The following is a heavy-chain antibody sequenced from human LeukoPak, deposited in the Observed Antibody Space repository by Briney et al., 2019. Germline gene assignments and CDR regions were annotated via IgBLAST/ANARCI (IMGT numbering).Heavy chain of an antibody. J-gene: IGHJ6*02. V-gene: IGHV3-30*18. CDR3: AKAAAGNHYYGMDV. D-gene: IGHD6-13*01. CDR2: ISYDGSNK. CDR1: GFTFSSYG. Sequence: GRSLRLSCAASGFTFSSYGMHWVRQAPGKGLEWVAVISYDGSNKYYADSVKGRFTISRDNYKNTLYLQMNSLRAEDTAVYYCAKAAAGNHYYGMDVWGQGTTVTVSS.